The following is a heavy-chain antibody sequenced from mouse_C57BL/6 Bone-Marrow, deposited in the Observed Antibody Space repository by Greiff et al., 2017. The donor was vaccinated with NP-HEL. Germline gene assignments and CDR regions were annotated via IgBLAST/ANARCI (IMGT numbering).Heavy chain of an antibody. J-gene: IGHJ1*03. CDR1: GYTFTDYN. Sequence: EVQLQESGPELAKPGASVKMSCKASGYTFTDYNMHWVKQSHGKSLEWIGYINPNNGGTSYNQKFKGKATLTVNKSSSTAYMELRSLTSEDSAVYYCARSLHWYFDVWGTGTTVTVSS. CDR3: ARSLHWYFDV. CDR2: INPNNGGT. V-gene: IGHV1-22*01.